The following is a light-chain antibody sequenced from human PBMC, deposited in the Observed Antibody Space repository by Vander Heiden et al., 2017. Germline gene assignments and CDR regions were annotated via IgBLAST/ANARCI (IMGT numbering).Light chain of an antibody. CDR2: WAS. CDR1: QSVLYSSNNKNY. V-gene: IGKV4-1*01. J-gene: IGKJ5*01. CDR3: QQYYSTPT. Sequence: IVMTQSPDSLAVSLGERATINCKSSQSVLYSSNNKNYLAWYQQKPGQPPTLLIYWASTRESGVPDRFSGSGSGTDFTLTISSLQAEDVAVYYCQQYYSTPTFGQGTRLEIK.